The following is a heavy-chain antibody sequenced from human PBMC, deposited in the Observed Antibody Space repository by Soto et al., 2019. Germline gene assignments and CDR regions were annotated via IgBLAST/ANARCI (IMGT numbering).Heavy chain of an antibody. Sequence: PSETLSLTCTVSGGSISSYYWSWIRQPPGKGLEWIGYIYYSGSTNYNPSLKSRVTISVDTSKNQFSLKLSSVTAADTAVYYCASSHSSGWRFLGYWGQGTLVTVSS. D-gene: IGHD6-19*01. J-gene: IGHJ4*02. CDR2: IYYSGST. CDR1: GGSISSYY. V-gene: IGHV4-59*01. CDR3: ASSHSSGWRFLGY.